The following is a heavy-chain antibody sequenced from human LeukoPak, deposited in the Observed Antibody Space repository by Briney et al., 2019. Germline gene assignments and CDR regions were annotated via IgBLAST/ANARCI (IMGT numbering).Heavy chain of an antibody. CDR1: GFTFSSYG. Sequence: GGSLRLSCAASGFTFSSYGMHWVRQAPGKGLEWVAFIRYDGSNKYYADSVKGRFTISRDNSKNTLYLQMNSLRAEDTAVYYCAKDNLPGDIVVVVAAMVFSYWGQGTLVTVSS. CDR3: AKDNLPGDIVVVVAAMVFSY. D-gene: IGHD2-15*01. V-gene: IGHV3-30*02. CDR2: IRYDGSNK. J-gene: IGHJ4*02.